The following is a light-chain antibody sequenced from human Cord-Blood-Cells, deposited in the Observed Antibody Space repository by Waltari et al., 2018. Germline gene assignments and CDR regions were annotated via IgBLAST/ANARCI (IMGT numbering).Light chain of an antibody. Sequence: QSALTQPASVSGSPGQSITISCPGPSRDVGGYNYVSWYQQHPGKAPKLMIYEVSNRPSGVSNRFSGSKSGNTASLTISGLQAEDEADYYCSSYTSSSTYVFGTRTKVTVL. J-gene: IGLJ1*01. CDR3: SSYTSSSTYV. V-gene: IGLV2-14*01. CDR2: EVS. CDR1: SRDVGGYNY.